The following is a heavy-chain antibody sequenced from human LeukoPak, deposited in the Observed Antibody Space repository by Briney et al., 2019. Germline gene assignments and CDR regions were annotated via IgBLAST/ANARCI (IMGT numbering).Heavy chain of an antibody. V-gene: IGHV3-30*14. D-gene: IGHD3-22*01. J-gene: IGHJ4*02. Sequence: GGSLRLSCAASGFTFSSYAMHWVRQAPGKGLEWVAVISYDGSNKYYADSVKGRFTISRDNSKNTLYLQMNSLRAEDTAVYYCARDGAYYYDSSGPTRGDYWGQGTPVTVSS. CDR3: ARDGAYYYDSSGPTRGDY. CDR1: GFTFSSYA. CDR2: ISYDGSNK.